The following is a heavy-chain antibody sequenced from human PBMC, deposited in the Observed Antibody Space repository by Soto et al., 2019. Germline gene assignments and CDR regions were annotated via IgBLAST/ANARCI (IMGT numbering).Heavy chain of an antibody. Sequence: GGSLRLSCAASGFTFSSYGMHWVRQAPGKGLEWVAVISYDGSNKYYADSVKGRFTISRDNSKNTLYLQMNSLRAEDTAVYYCAKDVCISTSCYAFDPWGQGTLVTSPQ. J-gene: IGHJ5*02. D-gene: IGHD2-2*01. V-gene: IGHV3-30*18. CDR2: ISYDGSNK. CDR3: AKDVCISTSCYAFDP. CDR1: GFTFSSYG.